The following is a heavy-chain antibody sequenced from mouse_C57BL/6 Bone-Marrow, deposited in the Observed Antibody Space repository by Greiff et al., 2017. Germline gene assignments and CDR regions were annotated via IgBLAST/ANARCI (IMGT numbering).Heavy chain of an antibody. V-gene: IGHV5-17*01. CDR3: ASGTGWYFDY. Sequence: EVKLVESGGGLVKPGGSLKLSCAASGFTFSDYGMHWVRQAPEQGLEWVAYISSGSSTIYYADPVKGRFTISRDNAKNTLFLQMTSLGSEDTAMYYCASGTGWYFDYWGQGTTLTVSS. D-gene: IGHD4-1*01. J-gene: IGHJ2*01. CDR1: GFTFSDYG. CDR2: ISSGSSTI.